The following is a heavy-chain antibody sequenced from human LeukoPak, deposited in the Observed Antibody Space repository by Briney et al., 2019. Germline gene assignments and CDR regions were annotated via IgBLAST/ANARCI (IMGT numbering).Heavy chain of an antibody. D-gene: IGHD4-17*01. J-gene: IGHJ4*02. CDR1: GYTFTNHG. CDR3: ARDLSLGRHEYGEAFDN. V-gene: IGHV1-18*01. Sequence: ASVKVSCKTSGYTFTNHGISWVRQAPGQGLEWMGWISGYSGNANYVQKFQGRVTMTTDTPTSTAYMVVRNLKSDDTAVYYCARDLSLGRHEYGEAFDNWGQGTLVIVSS. CDR2: ISGYSGNA.